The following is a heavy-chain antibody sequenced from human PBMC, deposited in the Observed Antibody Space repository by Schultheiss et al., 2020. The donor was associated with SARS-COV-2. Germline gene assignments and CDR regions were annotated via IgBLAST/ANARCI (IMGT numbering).Heavy chain of an antibody. CDR2: IYPGDSDT. Sequence: GGSLRLSCKGSGYSFTSYWIGWVRQMPGKGLEWMGIIYPGDSDTRYSPSFQGQVTISADKSISTAYLQWSSLKASDTAMYYCARDRYGDSFYYGMDVWGQGTTVTVSS. CDR3: ARDRYGDSFYYGMDV. CDR1: GYSFTSYW. J-gene: IGHJ6*02. V-gene: IGHV5-51*01. D-gene: IGHD3-10*01.